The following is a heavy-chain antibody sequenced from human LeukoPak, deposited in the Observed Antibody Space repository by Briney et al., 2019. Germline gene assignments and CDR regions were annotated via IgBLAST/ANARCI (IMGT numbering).Heavy chain of an antibody. Sequence: SETLSLTCAVYGGSFSGYYWSWIRQPPGKGLGWIGEINHSGSTNYNPSLKSRVTISVDTSKNQFSLKLSSVTAADTAVYYCARGGRIAAAGTGYFDYWGQGTLVTVSS. D-gene: IGHD6-13*01. CDR2: INHSGST. V-gene: IGHV4-34*01. CDR1: GGSFSGYY. J-gene: IGHJ4*02. CDR3: ARGGRIAAAGTGYFDY.